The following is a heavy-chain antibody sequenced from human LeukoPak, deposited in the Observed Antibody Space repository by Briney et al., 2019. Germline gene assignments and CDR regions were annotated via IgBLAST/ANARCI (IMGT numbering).Heavy chain of an antibody. CDR1: GFTFSSYG. J-gene: IGHJ4*02. D-gene: IGHD2-21*02. CDR3: ANDRVRYCGGDCRYYFDY. V-gene: IGHV3-30*18. Sequence: GGSLRLSCAASGFTFSSYGMHWVRQAPGKGLEWVAVISYDGSNKYYADSVKGRFTISRDNSKNTLYLQMNSLRAEDTAVYYCANDRVRYCGGDCRYYFDYWGQGTLVTVSS. CDR2: ISYDGSNK.